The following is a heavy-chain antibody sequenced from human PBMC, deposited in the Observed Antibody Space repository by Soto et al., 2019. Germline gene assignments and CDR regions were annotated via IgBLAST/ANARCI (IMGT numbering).Heavy chain of an antibody. CDR1: GYTFTGYY. Sequence: ASVKVSCKASGYTFTGYYMHWVRQAPGQGLEWMGWINPNSGGTNYAQKFQGRVTMTRDTSISTAYMELSRLRSDDTAVYYCARSYDSSPPFDYWGQGPLVTVSS. V-gene: IGHV1-2*02. CDR3: ARSYDSSPPFDY. D-gene: IGHD3-22*01. J-gene: IGHJ4*02. CDR2: INPNSGGT.